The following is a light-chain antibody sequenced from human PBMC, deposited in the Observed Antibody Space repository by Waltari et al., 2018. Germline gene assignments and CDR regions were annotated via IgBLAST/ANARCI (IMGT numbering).Light chain of an antibody. CDR3: SSYAGSNSFA. CDR2: DVS. CDR1: SNDIGSYNF. Sequence: QSALTQPASVSGSPGQSITVSCLGTSNDIGSYNFFSWFQQQPGRAPKLMIYDVSERPLGVSNRFSGSKSGNTASLTISVLQAEDEADYYCSSYAGSNSFAFGGGTRVTVL. V-gene: IGLV2-23*02. J-gene: IGLJ2*01.